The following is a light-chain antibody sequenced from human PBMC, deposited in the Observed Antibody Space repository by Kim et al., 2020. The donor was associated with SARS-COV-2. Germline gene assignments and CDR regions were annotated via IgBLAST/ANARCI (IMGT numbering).Light chain of an antibody. CDR3: QHYNSYPYT. J-gene: IGKJ2*01. V-gene: IGKV1-5*01. Sequence: DIQMTQSPFTLSASVRDRVTITCRASQSISKWLAWFQQRPGRVPQLLIYDASSLQSGVPSRFSGSGSGTEFSLTISTVQPEDFATYYCQHYNSYPYTFGQGTKLEI. CDR1: QSISKW. CDR2: DAS.